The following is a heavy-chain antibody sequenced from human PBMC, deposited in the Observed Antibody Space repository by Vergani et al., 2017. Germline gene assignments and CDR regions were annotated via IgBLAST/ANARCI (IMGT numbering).Heavy chain of an antibody. Sequence: EVQLVESGGGLVQPGGSLRLSCSASGFTFSSYAMHWVRQAPGKGLEYVSAISSNGGSTYYADSVKGRFTISRDNSKNTLYLQMSSLRAEDSAVYYCVKVGTVTPRYWGQGTLVTVSS. CDR1: GFTFSSYA. V-gene: IGHV3-64D*06. J-gene: IGHJ4*02. D-gene: IGHD4-17*01. CDR3: VKVGTVTPRY. CDR2: ISSNGGST.